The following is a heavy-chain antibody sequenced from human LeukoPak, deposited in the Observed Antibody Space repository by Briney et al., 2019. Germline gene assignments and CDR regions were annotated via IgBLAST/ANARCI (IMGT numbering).Heavy chain of an antibody. CDR1: GFTFSTVW. V-gene: IGHV3-7*01. CDR3: ATYLNLGN. CDR2: IKPDGSEE. D-gene: IGHD1-14*01. J-gene: IGHJ4*02. Sequence: GGSLRLSCAVSGFTFSTVWMSWVRQAPGKGLECVANIKPDGSEEYYVDSVKGRFTISRDNAKNSLYLQMDSLRAEDTAVYYCATYLNLGNWGQGTLVTVSS.